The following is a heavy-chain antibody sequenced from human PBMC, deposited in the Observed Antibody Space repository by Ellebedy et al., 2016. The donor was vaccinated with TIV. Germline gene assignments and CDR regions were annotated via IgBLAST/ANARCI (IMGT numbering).Heavy chain of an antibody. CDR3: AKGTSSGFNYDRVGCEY. CDR1: GFTFGSFA. Sequence: GGSLRLSCAASGFTFGSFAMHWVRQAPGKGLEWLSVISGGGDNTYHADSVKGRFTIIRDNSKNTLYRQMDRLRAEDTAVYYCAKGTSSGFNYDRVGCEYWGQGTLVTVSS. J-gene: IGHJ4*02. CDR2: ISGGGDNT. D-gene: IGHD3-22*01. V-gene: IGHV3-23*01.